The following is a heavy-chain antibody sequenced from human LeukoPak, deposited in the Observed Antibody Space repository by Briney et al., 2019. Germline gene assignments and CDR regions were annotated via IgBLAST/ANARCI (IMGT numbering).Heavy chain of an antibody. Sequence: ASVKVSCKASGYTFTSYGISWVRQAPGQGLEWMGWISAYNGNANYAQKFQGRVTMTTDTSTSTAYMELRSLRSDDTAVYYCARDVDYYGSGSYYRYWGQGTLVTVSS. CDR1: GYTFTSYG. J-gene: IGHJ4*02. CDR3: ARDVDYYGSGSYYRY. V-gene: IGHV1-18*01. CDR2: ISAYNGNA. D-gene: IGHD3-10*01.